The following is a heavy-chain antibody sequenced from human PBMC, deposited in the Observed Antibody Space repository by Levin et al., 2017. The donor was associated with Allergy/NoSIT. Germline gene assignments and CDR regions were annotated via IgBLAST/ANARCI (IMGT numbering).Heavy chain of an antibody. J-gene: IGHJ3*02. Sequence: SETLSLTCIVSGGSISGYYWSWIRQPAGKGLEWIGRIYTNANTNYNPSLKSRLTMSVDTSKNQFSLKLISVTAADTAVYFCARGPYGTDPFEMWGQGTMVTVSS. CDR2: IYTNANT. CDR3: ARGPYGTDPFEM. CDR1: GGSISGYY. D-gene: IGHD1-26*01. V-gene: IGHV4-4*07.